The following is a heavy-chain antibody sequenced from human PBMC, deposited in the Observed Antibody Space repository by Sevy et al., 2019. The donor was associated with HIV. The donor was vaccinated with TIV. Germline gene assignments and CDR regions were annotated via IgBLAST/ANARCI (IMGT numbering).Heavy chain of an antibody. CDR2: ISSSGTII. CDR1: GLNVSDYF. CDR3: ARDLASGSFFSLYFDY. D-gene: IGHD3-10*01. J-gene: IGHJ4*02. V-gene: IGHV3-11*01. Sequence: GGSLRLSYAASGLNVSDYFMSWIRQAPGKRPEWVSYISSSGTIIYYADSVKGRFTISRDKAKNSLYLQMNSLRAEDTAIYYCARDLASGSFFSLYFDYWGQGTLVTVSS.